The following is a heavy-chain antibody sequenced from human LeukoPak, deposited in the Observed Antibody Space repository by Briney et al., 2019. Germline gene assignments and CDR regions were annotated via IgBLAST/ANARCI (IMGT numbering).Heavy chain of an antibody. J-gene: IGHJ4*02. CDR1: GFTFSSYW. CDR3: ARIYCSSTSCYTGRIDS. Sequence: GGSLRLSCAASGFTFSSYWMHWVRQAPGKGLVWVSRINTDGSSTTYADSVKGRFTISRDNAKNTLYLQMNSLRAEDTAVYYCARIYCSSTSCYTGRIDSWGQGTLVTVSS. D-gene: IGHD2-2*02. V-gene: IGHV3-74*01. CDR2: INTDGSST.